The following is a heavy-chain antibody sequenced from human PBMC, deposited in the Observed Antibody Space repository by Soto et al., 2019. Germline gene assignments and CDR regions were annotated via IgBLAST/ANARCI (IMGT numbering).Heavy chain of an antibody. D-gene: IGHD1-7*01. V-gene: IGHV1-3*01. CDR3: ARATGTTYYYGMDV. J-gene: IGHJ6*02. Sequence: GASVKVSCKASGYTFTSYAMHWVRQAPGQRLEWMGWINAGNGNTKYSQKFQGRVTITRDTSASTAYMELSSLRSEDTAVYYCARATGTTYYYGMDVWGQGTMVTVSS. CDR2: INAGNGNT. CDR1: GYTFTSYA.